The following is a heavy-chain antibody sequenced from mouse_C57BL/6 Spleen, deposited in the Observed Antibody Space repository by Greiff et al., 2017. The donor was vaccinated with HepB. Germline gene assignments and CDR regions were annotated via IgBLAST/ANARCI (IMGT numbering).Heavy chain of an antibody. Sequence: EVQLVESGGGLVKPGGSLKLSCAASGFTFSDYGMHWVRQAPEKGLEWVAYISSGSSTIYYEDTVKGRFTISRDNAKNTLFLQMTRLRSEDTAMYYCARRNVGLARYAMDYWGQGTSVTVAS. CDR1: GFTFSDYG. D-gene: IGHD2-2*01. V-gene: IGHV5-17*01. CDR3: ARRNVGLARYAMDY. J-gene: IGHJ4*01. CDR2: ISSGSSTI.